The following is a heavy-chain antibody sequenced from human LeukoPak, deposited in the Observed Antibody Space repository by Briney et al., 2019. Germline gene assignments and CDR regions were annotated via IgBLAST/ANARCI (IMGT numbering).Heavy chain of an antibody. Sequence: GGSLRLSCAASGFTFSSYAMSWVRQAPGKGLEWVSDISGSGGSTYYADSVKGRFTISTDNSKNTLYLQMNSLTAEDTAVYYCAITTAEGYWGQGTLVTLSS. D-gene: IGHD2/OR15-2a*01. CDR3: AITTAEGY. CDR1: GFTFSSYA. J-gene: IGHJ4*02. V-gene: IGHV3-23*01. CDR2: ISGSGGST.